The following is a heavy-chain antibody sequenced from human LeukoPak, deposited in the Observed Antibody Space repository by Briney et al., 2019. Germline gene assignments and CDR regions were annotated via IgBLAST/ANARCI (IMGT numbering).Heavy chain of an antibody. CDR1: GSSISRNTHY. D-gene: IGHD3-22*01. CDR2: MYYSGST. CDR3: ASLFDSSGYFY. V-gene: IGHV4-39*01. Sequence: PSETLSLTCTFTGSSISRNTHYWGWLRQPPGTGLELIGSMYYSGSTYYNPSLKSRVTISVDTSKNQFSLKLSSVTAADTAVYYCASLFDSSGYFYWGQGTLVTVSS. J-gene: IGHJ4*02.